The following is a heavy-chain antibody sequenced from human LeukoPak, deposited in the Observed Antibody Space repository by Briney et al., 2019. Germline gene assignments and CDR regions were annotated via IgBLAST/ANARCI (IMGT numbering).Heavy chain of an antibody. CDR2: ISSDGTKK. V-gene: IGHV3-30*04. Sequence: PGGSLRLSCAASRFTFRNYGMHWVRQAPGKGLEWVAVISSDGTKKDYADSVKGRFSISRDNSKNTLYLQLNRLRADDMAVYYCARDRSQEFDPWGQGTLVTVSS. D-gene: IGHD3-10*01. CDR3: ARDRSQEFDP. CDR1: RFTFRNYG. J-gene: IGHJ5*02.